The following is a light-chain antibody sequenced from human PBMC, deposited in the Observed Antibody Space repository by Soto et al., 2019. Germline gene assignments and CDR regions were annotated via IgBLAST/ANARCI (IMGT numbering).Light chain of an antibody. CDR3: EQLKNYPLT. CDR2: AAS. V-gene: IGKV1-8*01. Sequence: IPLTRAPSSFSAATGDSVTTTCRASQGISNYLACYQQKPGKAPKLLIYAASTLHSGVPSRFSGSGSGTDFTLTISSLQPEDFAIYFCEQLKNYPLTFGQGTRLEIK. CDR1: QGISNY. J-gene: IGKJ5*01.